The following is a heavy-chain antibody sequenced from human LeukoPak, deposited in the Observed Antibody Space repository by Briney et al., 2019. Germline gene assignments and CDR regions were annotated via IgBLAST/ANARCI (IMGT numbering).Heavy chain of an antibody. J-gene: IGHJ4*02. V-gene: IGHV3-23*01. CDR2: LSGSGYNT. D-gene: IGHD2-8*02. CDR1: GFTFSSHA. CDR3: AKGAAIVLVVHPYDY. Sequence: LPGGSLRLSCAASGFTFSSHALSWVRQAPGKGLEWVSSLSGSGYNTYYADSVKGRFTISRDNSKNALFLQMNSLRAEDTAVYYCAKGAAIVLVVHPYDYWGQGTLVTVSS.